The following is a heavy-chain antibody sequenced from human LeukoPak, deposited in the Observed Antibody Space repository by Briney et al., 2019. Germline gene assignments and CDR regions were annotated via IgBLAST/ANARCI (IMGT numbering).Heavy chain of an antibody. Sequence: SGGSLRLSCAASGFTFSDYGMHWVRQAAGKGLEWVALISYDGGNKFYADSVRDRFTISRDNSKNTLFLQMNSLRIEDTAVYYCAKVFEVRGARRPKDYWGQGTLVIVPS. CDR2: ISYDGGNK. D-gene: IGHD3-10*01. J-gene: IGHJ4*02. CDR3: AKVFEVRGARRPKDY. CDR1: GFTFSDYG. V-gene: IGHV3-30*18.